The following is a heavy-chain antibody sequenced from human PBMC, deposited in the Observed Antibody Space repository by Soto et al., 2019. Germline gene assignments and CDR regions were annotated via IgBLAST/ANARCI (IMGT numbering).Heavy chain of an antibody. D-gene: IGHD2-2*01. J-gene: IGHJ5*02. Sequence: QVQLQQWGAGLLKPSETLSLTCAVYGGSFSGYYWSWIRQPPGKGLEWIGEINHSGSTNYNPSLKSRVTISVDTSKNQFSLKLSSVTAADTAVYYCARLAKIVVVPAAMRFDPWGQGTLVTVSS. CDR3: ARLAKIVVVPAAMRFDP. V-gene: IGHV4-34*01. CDR1: GGSFSGYY. CDR2: INHSGST.